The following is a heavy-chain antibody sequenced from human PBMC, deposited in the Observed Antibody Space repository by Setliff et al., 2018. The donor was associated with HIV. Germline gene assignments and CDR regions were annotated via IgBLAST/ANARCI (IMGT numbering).Heavy chain of an antibody. J-gene: IGHJ4*02. CDR3: ARDRGGKDY. V-gene: IGHV3-7*01. D-gene: IGHD3-16*01. CDR2: IDPHGSQK. CDR1: GFDFSDSW. Sequence: GGSLRLSCTASGFDFSDSWMSRVRQAPGKGLEWVANIDPHGSQKYVAESMKGRFSISRDNGKNSVYLQMDSLRADDTAFYYCARDRGGKDYWGQGTLVTVSS.